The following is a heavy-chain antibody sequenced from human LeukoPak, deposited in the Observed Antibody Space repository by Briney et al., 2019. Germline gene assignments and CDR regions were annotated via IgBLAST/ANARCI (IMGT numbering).Heavy chain of an antibody. V-gene: IGHV3-23*01. CDR3: AREVLGTASAFDY. J-gene: IGHJ4*02. CDR2: ITGGGGST. D-gene: IGHD1-1*01. CDR1: RFSFSNYG. Sequence: GGSLRLSCAASRFSFSNYGMSWIRQAPGKGLEWVSSITGGGGSTYYADSVRGRFTISRDNSKNTLYLQMNSLRAEDAAVYYCAREVLGTASAFDYWGQGTLVTVSS.